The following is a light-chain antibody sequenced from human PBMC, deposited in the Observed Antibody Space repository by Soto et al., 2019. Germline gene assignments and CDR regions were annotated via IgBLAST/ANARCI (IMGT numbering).Light chain of an antibody. V-gene: IGKV1-33*01. Sequence: DIQMTQSPPSLAASVGDTVTITCQASQDLTNYLNWYQQKPGEAPKLLIYDTTTLEEGVPSRFSGRGSGTHFAFTTSGPQHEAAAIYSCQQHVNLPYTFGQGTRLEIK. CDR2: DTT. CDR1: QDLTNY. J-gene: IGKJ5*01. CDR3: QQHVNLPYT.